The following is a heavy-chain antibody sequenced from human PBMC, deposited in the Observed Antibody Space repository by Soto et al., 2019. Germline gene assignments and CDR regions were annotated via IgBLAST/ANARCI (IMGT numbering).Heavy chain of an antibody. CDR3: VRHGNGTPFYFDF. V-gene: IGHV5-10-1*03. CDR2: IDPSDSYT. D-gene: IGHD1-1*01. J-gene: IGHJ4*02. CDR1: GYRFINYW. Sequence: EVQLVQSGAEVKKPGESLRLSRQGSGYRFINYWISWVRQMPGKGLEWVGRIDPSDSYTVYSPSFQGHVTISIDTAINTAFLEWRSLQASDTAMYYCVRHGNGTPFYFDFWGRGTLVPVSS.